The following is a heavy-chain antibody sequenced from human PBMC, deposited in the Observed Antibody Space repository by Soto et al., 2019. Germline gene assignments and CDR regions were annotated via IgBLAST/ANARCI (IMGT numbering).Heavy chain of an antibody. V-gene: IGHV3-23*01. CDR3: ARGLRDFDWRLPFGY. D-gene: IGHD3-9*01. Sequence: EVQLLESGGGLVQPGGSLRLSCAASGFPFNSYAISWVRQGPGKGLEWVAASTGPGGSTYNEDSVKGRFTISRDDFKNTMFLQMGSLRVEDTAVYYCARGLRDFDWRLPFGYWGQGTLVTVSS. J-gene: IGHJ4*02. CDR2: STGPGGST. CDR1: GFPFNSYA.